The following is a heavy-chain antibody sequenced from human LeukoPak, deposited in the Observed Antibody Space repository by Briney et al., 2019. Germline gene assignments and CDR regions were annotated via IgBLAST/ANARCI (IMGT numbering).Heavy chain of an antibody. CDR3: ARPYSSSSTDYFDY. CDR2: IYYSGST. D-gene: IGHD6-6*01. CDR1: GGSTSSSSYY. J-gene: IGHJ4*02. Sequence: PSETLSLTCTVSGGSTSSSSYYWGWIRQPPGTGLEWIGSIYYSGSTYYNPSLKSRVTISVDTSKNQFSLKLSSVTAADTAVYCCARPYSSSSTDYFDYWGQGTLVTVSS. V-gene: IGHV4-39*01.